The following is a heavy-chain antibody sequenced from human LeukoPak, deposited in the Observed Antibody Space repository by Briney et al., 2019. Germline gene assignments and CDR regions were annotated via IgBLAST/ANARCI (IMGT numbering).Heavy chain of an antibody. CDR2: IYYSGST. V-gene: IGHV4-61*01. J-gene: IGHJ4*02. CDR1: GGSVSSGSNC. D-gene: IGHD6-19*01. CDR3: ARGQGFGWYYFDY. Sequence: SETLSLTCTVSGGSVSSGSNCWGWIRQPPGKGLEGIGYIYYSGSTNYNPALKSRVTISVDTSKNQFSLRLIPVTAADTAVYYCARGQGFGWYYFDYWGQGTLVTVSS.